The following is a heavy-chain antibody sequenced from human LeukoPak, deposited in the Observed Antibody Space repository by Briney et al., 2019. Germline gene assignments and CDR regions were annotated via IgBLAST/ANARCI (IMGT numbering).Heavy chain of an antibody. J-gene: IGHJ3*02. CDR1: GFTFSSYS. D-gene: IGHD3-22*01. Sequence: RAGGSLRLSCAASGFTFSSYSMNWVRQAPGKGLEWVSYISSRSSTIHYADSVKGRFTISRDNAKNSLYLQMNSLRDEDTAVYYCARDTNYYDSSGYSHHAFDIWGQGTMVTVSS. CDR2: ISSRSSTI. V-gene: IGHV3-48*02. CDR3: ARDTNYYDSSGYSHHAFDI.